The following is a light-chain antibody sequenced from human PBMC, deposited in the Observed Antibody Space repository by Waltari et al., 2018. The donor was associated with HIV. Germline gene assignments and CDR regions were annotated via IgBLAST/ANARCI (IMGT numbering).Light chain of an antibody. Sequence: QSVLTQPPSVSGAPGQRVTISCTGSSSNIGAGYDVHWYQQLPGTAPKLLIYGNSNRPSGVPDRFSGAKSGTSAALAIAGLQDEEEAEYCCQSYDSSLSGSDGVFGGGTKLTVL. CDR3: QSYDSSLSGSDGV. V-gene: IGLV1-40*01. CDR1: SSNIGAGYD. J-gene: IGLJ2*01. CDR2: GNS.